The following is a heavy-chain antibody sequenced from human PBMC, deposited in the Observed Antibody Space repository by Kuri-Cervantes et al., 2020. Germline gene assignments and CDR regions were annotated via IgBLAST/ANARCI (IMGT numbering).Heavy chain of an antibody. D-gene: IGHD6-13*01. CDR3: ARGGRAAGTGWDWFDP. J-gene: IGHJ5*02. CDR1: GFTFISYS. V-gene: IGHV3-30*03. CDR2: ISNDGSHM. Sequence: GESLKISCAASGFTFISYSMHWVRQAPGKGLEWVAVISNDGSHMYYVDPVKGRFTISRDNSQNTLFLQMNSLRAEDTAVYYCARGGRAAGTGWDWFDPWGQGTLVTVSS.